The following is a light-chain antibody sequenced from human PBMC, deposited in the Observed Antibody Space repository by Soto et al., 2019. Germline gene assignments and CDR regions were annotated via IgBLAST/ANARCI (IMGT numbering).Light chain of an antibody. Sequence: DIVMTQSPDSLAVSLGERATINCKSSLSLLYSSNNKNYLAWYQQRPGQPPKLLIYWASTRESGVPDRFSGSGSGTDFTLTIGSPQAEDVAVYFCQQYYTTPYTFGQGTKLEIK. CDR2: WAS. J-gene: IGKJ2*01. V-gene: IGKV4-1*01. CDR3: QQYYTTPYT. CDR1: LSLLYSSNNKNY.